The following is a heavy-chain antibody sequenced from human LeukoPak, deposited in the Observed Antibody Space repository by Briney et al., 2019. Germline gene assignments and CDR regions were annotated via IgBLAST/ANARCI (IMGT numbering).Heavy chain of an antibody. J-gene: IGHJ4*02. Sequence: SQTLSLTCAISGDSVSSNSAAWNWIRQSPSRGLEWLGRTYYRSKWYYDYAVAVKSRISINPDTSKNQFSLQLSSVTPEDTAVYYCARGSVGGSTICDSCSQTTLVTVS. D-gene: IGHD3-16*01. CDR3: ARGSVGGSTICDS. CDR1: GDSVSSNSAA. CDR2: TYYRSKWYY. V-gene: IGHV6-1*01.